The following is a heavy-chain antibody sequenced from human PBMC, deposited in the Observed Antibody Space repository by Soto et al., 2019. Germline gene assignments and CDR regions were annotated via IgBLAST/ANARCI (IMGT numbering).Heavy chain of an antibody. V-gene: IGHV3-30-3*01. Sequence: GGSLRLSCAASGFTFSSYAMHWVRQAPGKGLEWVAVISYDGSNKYYADSVKGRFTISRDNSKNTLYLQMNSLRAEDTAVYYCASSTSCYTCPYYYGMDVWGQGTTVTVSS. D-gene: IGHD2-2*02. CDR1: GFTFSSYA. CDR3: ASSTSCYTCPYYYGMDV. J-gene: IGHJ6*02. CDR2: ISYDGSNK.